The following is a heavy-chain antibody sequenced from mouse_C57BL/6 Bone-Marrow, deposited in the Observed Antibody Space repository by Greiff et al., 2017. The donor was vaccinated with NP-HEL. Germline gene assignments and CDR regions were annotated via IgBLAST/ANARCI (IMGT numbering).Heavy chain of an antibody. CDR3: ARDYGSSYCYFDY. J-gene: IGHJ2*01. Sequence: EVQLQQSGPELVKPGASVKISCKASGYTFTDYYMNWVKQSHGKSLEWIGDINPNNGGTSYNQKFKGKATLTVDKSSSTAYIELRSLTSEDSAVYYCARDYGSSYCYFDYWGQGTTLTVSS. CDR2: INPNNGGT. D-gene: IGHD1-1*01. V-gene: IGHV1-26*01. CDR1: GYTFTDYY.